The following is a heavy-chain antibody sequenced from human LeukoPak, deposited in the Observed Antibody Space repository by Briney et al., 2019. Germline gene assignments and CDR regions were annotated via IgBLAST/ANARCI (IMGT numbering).Heavy chain of an antibody. CDR2: ISGSGGST. J-gene: IGHJ4*02. V-gene: IGHV3-23*01. CDR3: AKGGTRGVYYFDY. Sequence: GGSLRLSCAASGITFSSYAMSWVRQAPGKGLEWVSAISGSGGSTYYADSVKGRFTISRDNSKNTLYLQMNSLRAEDTAVYYRAKGGTRGVYYFDYWGQGTLVTVSS. D-gene: IGHD3-10*01. CDR1: GITFSSYA.